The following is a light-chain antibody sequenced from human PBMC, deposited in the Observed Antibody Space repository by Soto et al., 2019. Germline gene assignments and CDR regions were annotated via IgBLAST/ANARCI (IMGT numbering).Light chain of an antibody. Sequence: DIYMTQSPSSVRPPGGDRVTITCRAIQGIGVRLAWYQQRPGKVPQLEVDFASTLPSGDPSRFSASGSESKFILTSIPVQAEDVATYYWLGTFSFPRTFGQGTKVDIK. CDR2: FAS. CDR1: QGIGVR. V-gene: IGKV1-12*01. CDR3: LGTFSFPRT. J-gene: IGKJ1*01.